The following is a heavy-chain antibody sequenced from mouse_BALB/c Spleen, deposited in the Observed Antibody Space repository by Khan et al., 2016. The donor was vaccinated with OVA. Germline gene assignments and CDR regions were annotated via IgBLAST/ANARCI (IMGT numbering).Heavy chain of an antibody. CDR3: TRSGWAAFAY. CDR2: INPSNGDT. Sequence: QVQLKQSGAELVKPGASVKLSCKASGYTFTSYYIYWVKQRPGQGLEWIGGINPSNGDTYFNEKFESKATLTVDKSSSTAFMQVSSLTSEDSAVYYCTRSGWAAFAYWGQGTLVTGSA. CDR1: GYTFTSYY. D-gene: IGHD1-1*02. V-gene: IGHV1S81*02. J-gene: IGHJ3*01.